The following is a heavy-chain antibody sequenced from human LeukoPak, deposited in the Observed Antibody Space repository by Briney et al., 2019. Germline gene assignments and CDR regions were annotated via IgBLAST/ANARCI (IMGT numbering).Heavy chain of an antibody. D-gene: IGHD2-15*01. Sequence: PGGSLRLSCVVSGITLSNYGMSWVRQAPGKGLEWVAGISDSGRSTNYANSVKGRFTISRDNPKNTLYLQMNSLRAEDTAVYFCAKRGVVIRVILVGFHKEAYYFDSCGQGALVTVSS. CDR2: ISDSGRST. CDR3: AKRGVVIRVILVGFHKEAYYFDS. J-gene: IGHJ4*02. V-gene: IGHV3-23*01. CDR1: GITLSNYG.